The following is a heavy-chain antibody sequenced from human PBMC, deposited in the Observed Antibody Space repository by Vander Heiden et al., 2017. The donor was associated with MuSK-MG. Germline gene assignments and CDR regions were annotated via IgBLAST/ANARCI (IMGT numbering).Heavy chain of an antibody. D-gene: IGHD3-22*01. CDR1: GFTFSSSA. Sequence: QVQLVESGGGVVQPGRSLRLSCAAPGFTFSSSAMPWVRQARGKGLESVAVKWYDGSIKYYADSVKGRFPISSDNSDNTLYLQMNSLRAEDTAVYYCARDRGGITMIVVVIPDFDYWGQGTLVTVSS. V-gene: IGHV3-30*04. CDR2: KWYDGSIK. J-gene: IGHJ4*02. CDR3: ARDRGGITMIVVVIPDFDY.